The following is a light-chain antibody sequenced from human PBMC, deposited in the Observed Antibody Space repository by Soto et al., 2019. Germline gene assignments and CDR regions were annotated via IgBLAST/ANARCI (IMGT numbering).Light chain of an antibody. J-gene: IGKJ5*01. Sequence: EIVLTQSPATLSLSPGERATLSCRASQSVSSYLAWYQQKPGQAPRLLIYDASNRATGIPARFSGSGSGTDFTLTINSLEPEDFAVYFCQQYNNWPFSFGQGTRLEIK. CDR1: QSVSSY. V-gene: IGKV3-11*01. CDR2: DAS. CDR3: QQYNNWPFS.